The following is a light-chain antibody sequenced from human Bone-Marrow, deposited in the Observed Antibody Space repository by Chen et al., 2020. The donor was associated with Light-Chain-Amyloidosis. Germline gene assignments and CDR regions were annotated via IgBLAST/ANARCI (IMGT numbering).Light chain of an antibody. CDR1: RPISFF. Sequence: IQMTQSPSPLSPSVGDRVSLTCRASRPISFFLAWYQQKPGRLPRLLIYAARTLQSGVPSRFSGSTSGTDFTLTISSLQPEDVATYYCQNYYSAPFTFGPGTKVDIK. V-gene: IGKV1-27*01. J-gene: IGKJ3*01. CDR2: AAR. CDR3: QNYYSAPFT.